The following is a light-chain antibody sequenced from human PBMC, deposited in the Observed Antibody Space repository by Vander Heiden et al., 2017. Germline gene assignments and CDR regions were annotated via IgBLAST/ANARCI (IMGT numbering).Light chain of an antibody. CDR1: ALPKKY. J-gene: IGLJ1*01. CDR2: KET. Sequence: SYELTQPPSVSVSPGQTARITCSGDALPKKYAYWYQQKSGQAPVLVNQKETKRPGGVPDRIPGSSSGTVATLTISGAQVEDEADYYCYSTDSSGNQRVFGTGTKVTVL. V-gene: IGLV3-10*01. CDR3: YSTDSSGNQRV.